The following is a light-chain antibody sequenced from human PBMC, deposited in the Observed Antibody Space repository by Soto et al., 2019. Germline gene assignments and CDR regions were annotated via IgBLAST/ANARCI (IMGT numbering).Light chain of an antibody. Sequence: QSALTQPASVSGSLGQSITISCTGSSSDVGAYNYVSWYQQHPGKDPKVVIFEVTKRPSGVSSRFSGSKSGNTASLTVSGLQAEDEGNYYRSSYTTSSTVLFGGGTKLTVL. V-gene: IGLV2-14*01. CDR2: EVT. CDR3: SSYTTSSTVL. CDR1: SSDVGAYNY. J-gene: IGLJ2*01.